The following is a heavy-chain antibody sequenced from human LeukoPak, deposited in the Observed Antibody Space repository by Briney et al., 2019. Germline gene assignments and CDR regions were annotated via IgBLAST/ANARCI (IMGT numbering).Heavy chain of an antibody. V-gene: IGHV3-7*01. J-gene: IGHJ3*02. CDR1: GFTFSSYW. CDR3: ARGQIAVAGTEDAFDI. D-gene: IGHD6-19*01. Sequence: PGGSLRLSCAASGFTFSSYWMSWVRQAPGKGLEWVANIKQDGSEKYYVDSVKGRFTISRDNAKNSLYLQMNSLRAEDTAVYYCARGQIAVAGTEDAFDIWGQGTMVTVSS. CDR2: IKQDGSEK.